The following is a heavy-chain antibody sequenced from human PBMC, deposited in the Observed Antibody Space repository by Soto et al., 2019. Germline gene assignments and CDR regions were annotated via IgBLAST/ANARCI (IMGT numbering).Heavy chain of an antibody. D-gene: IGHD2-21*02. J-gene: IGHJ5*02. V-gene: IGHV4-34*01. CDR3: ARGRRKGAYCGGDCSARWFDP. Sequence: SETLSLTCAVYGGSFSGYYWSWIRQPPGKGLEWIGEINHSGSTNYNPSLKSRVTISVDTSKNQFSLKLSFVTAADTAVYYCARGRRKGAYCGGDCSARWFDPWGQGTLVTVSS. CDR2: INHSGST. CDR1: GGSFSGYY.